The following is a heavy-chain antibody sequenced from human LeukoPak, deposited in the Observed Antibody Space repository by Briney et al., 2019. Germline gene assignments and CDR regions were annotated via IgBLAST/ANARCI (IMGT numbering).Heavy chain of an antibody. Sequence: GESLKISGKGSGYSFTSYWIGWVRQMPGKGLEWMGIIYPGDSDTRYSPSFQGQVTIAADKSISTAYLQWSSMKASDTAMSYCARKQISDILTGYSPLGIDVYFDYWGQGTLVTVSS. CDR3: ARKQISDILTGYSPLGIDVYFDY. J-gene: IGHJ4*02. D-gene: IGHD3-9*01. CDR1: GYSFTSYW. CDR2: IYPGDSDT. V-gene: IGHV5-51*01.